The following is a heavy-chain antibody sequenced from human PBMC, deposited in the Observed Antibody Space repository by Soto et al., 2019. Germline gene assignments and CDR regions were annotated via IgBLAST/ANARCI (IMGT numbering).Heavy chain of an antibody. CDR3: ARVTESDAFDI. Sequence: QVQLQESGPGLVKPSGTLSLTCAVSSGSLSSINWWSWVRQPPGKGLEWIGEIHHRGSINYSPSLSSRLTISVDKSKNQFSMNLSSGTAADTAVYYCARVTESDAFDIWGQGTMVTVSS. J-gene: IGHJ3*02. CDR2: IHHRGSI. V-gene: IGHV4-4*02. CDR1: SGSLSSINW.